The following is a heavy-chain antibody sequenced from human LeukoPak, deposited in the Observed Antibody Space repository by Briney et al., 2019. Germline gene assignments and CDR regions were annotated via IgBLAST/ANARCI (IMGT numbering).Heavy chain of an antibody. J-gene: IGHJ4*02. Sequence: GSLRLSCAASRFTLSTYWVSWVRQAPGKGLEWVAHIKQDGSQEYYVDSVKGRFTISRDSAKNSLYLQMNSLRAEDTAVYYCARGVPYDSWSGPHYSDYWGQGTLVTVSS. CDR2: IKQDGSQE. V-gene: IGHV3-7*01. CDR1: RFTLSTYW. D-gene: IGHD3-3*01. CDR3: ARGVPYDSWSGPHYSDY.